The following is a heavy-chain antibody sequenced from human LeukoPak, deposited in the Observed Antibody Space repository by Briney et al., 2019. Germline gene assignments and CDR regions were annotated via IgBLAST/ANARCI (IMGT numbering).Heavy chain of an antibody. CDR1: GFTFRSYA. CDR3: AKSVSYGDYVADY. V-gene: IGHV3-23*01. J-gene: IGHJ4*02. D-gene: IGHD4-17*01. Sequence: GGSLRLSCAASGFTFRSYAIYWVRQAPGKGLEWVSAISGSGGSTYYADSVKGRFTISRDNSKNTLYLQMNSLRAEDTAVYYCAKSVSYGDYVADYWGQGTLVTVSS. CDR2: ISGSGGST.